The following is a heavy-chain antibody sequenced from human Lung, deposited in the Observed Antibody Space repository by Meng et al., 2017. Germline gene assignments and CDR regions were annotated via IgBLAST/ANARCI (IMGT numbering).Heavy chain of an antibody. J-gene: IGHJ4*02. D-gene: IGHD2-8*01. Sequence: QVQLVQSGAEVKKPGAAVKGSCKASGYTFTSYAMHWVRQAPGQRLEGMGWINAGNGNTKYSQRFQGRVTITRDTSASTAYMELSSLRSEDTAVYYCARGEGYCTNGVCSPGYWGQGTLVTVSS. CDR1: GYTFTSYA. V-gene: IGHV1-3*01. CDR2: INAGNGNT. CDR3: ARGEGYCTNGVCSPGY.